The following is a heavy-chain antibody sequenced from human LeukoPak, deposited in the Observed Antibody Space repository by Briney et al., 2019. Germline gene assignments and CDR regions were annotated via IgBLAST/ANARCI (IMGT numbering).Heavy chain of an antibody. Sequence: ASVKVSCKASGYTFTSYGISWVRQAPGQGLEWMGWISAYNGNTNYAQKFQGRVTMTEDKSTDTAYMELSSLRSEDTAVYYCATVQKQDYDTRPYYDHWGQGTLVTVSS. V-gene: IGHV1-18*01. CDR2: ISAYNGNT. J-gene: IGHJ4*02. CDR3: ATVQKQDYDTRPYYDH. D-gene: IGHD3-22*01. CDR1: GYTFTSYG.